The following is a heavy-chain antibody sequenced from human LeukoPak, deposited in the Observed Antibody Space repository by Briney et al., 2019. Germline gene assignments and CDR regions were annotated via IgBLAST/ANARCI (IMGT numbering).Heavy chain of an antibody. J-gene: IGHJ6*02. CDR2: ISAYNGNT. Sequence: ASVKVSCKASGYTFTSYGISWVRQAPGQGLEWMGWISAYNGNTNYAQKLQGRVTMTTDTSTSTAYMELRSLRSDDTAVYYCARDQYRSSTSCQYYYYGMDVWGQGTTVTVSS. CDR1: GYTFTSYG. CDR3: ARDQYRSSTSCQYYYYGMDV. D-gene: IGHD2-2*01. V-gene: IGHV1-18*01.